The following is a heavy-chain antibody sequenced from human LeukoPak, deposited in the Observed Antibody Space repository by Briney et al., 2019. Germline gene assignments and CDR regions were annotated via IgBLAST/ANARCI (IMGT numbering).Heavy chain of an antibody. J-gene: IGHJ4*02. Sequence: GEPLKISCKSSGYNFANYWIGWVRQMPGKGLEWMGVIYPGDSDTRYSPSFQGQVTISADKSISTAYLQWSSLKASDTAMYYCAEHMRSGSYYVDYWGQGTPVTVSS. CDR3: AEHMRSGSYYVDY. CDR2: IYPGDSDT. D-gene: IGHD1-26*01. CDR1: GYNFANYW. V-gene: IGHV5-51*01.